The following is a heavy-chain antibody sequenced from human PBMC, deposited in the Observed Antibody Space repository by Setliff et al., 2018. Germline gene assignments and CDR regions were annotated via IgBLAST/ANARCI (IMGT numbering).Heavy chain of an antibody. V-gene: IGHV4-61*09. CDR3: ARLGGGYYYYYMDV. CDR2: VYVGGNT. CDR1: GVSIANTASY. J-gene: IGHJ6*03. D-gene: IGHD3-16*01. Sequence: SETLSLTCTVSGVSIANTASYWSWIRQPAGKTLEWIGQVYVGGNTYYHPSLKSRVIISVDTSKNQFSLKLSSVTAADTAVYYCARLGGGYYYYYMDVWGKGTTVTVSS.